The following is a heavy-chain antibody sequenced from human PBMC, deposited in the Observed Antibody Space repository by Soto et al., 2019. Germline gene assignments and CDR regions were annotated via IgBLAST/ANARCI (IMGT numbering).Heavy chain of an antibody. V-gene: IGHV3-11*01. CDR1: GFTFSDYY. J-gene: IGHJ4*02. Sequence: GGSLRLSCAASGFTFSDYYMSWIRQAPGKGLEWVSYISSSGSTIYYADSVKGRLTISRDNAKNSLYLQMNSLRAEDTAVYYCASFNVDIVATVDYWGQGTLVTVSS. CDR2: ISSSGSTI. CDR3: ASFNVDIVATVDY. D-gene: IGHD5-12*01.